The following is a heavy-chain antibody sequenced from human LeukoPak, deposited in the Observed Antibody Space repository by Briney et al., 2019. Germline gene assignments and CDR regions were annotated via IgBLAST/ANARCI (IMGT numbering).Heavy chain of an antibody. V-gene: IGHV3-30*18. CDR2: ISPDGKIE. CDR1: GFTFTTFG. CDR3: AKINNDDDY. D-gene: IGHD1/OR15-1a*01. J-gene: IGHJ4*02. Sequence: GGSLRLSCAASGFTFTTFGIHWVRQAPGKGLEWVAAISPDGKIEYYTDSVKGRFTVSRDNSKNMIYLQMNSLRGEDSAVYFCAKINNDDDYWGQGALVTVSS.